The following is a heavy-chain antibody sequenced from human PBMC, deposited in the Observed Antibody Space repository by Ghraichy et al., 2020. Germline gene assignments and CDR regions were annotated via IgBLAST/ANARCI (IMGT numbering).Heavy chain of an antibody. J-gene: IGHJ4*02. D-gene: IGHD3-10*01. CDR2: INPTGDGT. V-gene: IGHV1-46*01. CDR3: AREDGGQADY. CDR1: GNAFTGFY. Sequence: ASVKVSCKTSGNAFTGFYIHWVRQAPGQGLEWLGIINPTGDGTFYAPKFRGRVTVTRDTSTSTVYMELRSLTSEDTAVYFCAREDGGQADYWGQGTLVTVSS.